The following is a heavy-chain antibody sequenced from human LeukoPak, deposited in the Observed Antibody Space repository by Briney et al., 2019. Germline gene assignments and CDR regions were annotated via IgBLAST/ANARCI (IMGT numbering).Heavy chain of an antibody. CDR2: IRYDGSNK. CDR1: GFTFSSYG. V-gene: IGHV3-30*02. J-gene: IGHJ3*02. Sequence: GGPLRLSCAASGFTFSSYGMHWVRQAPGKGLEWVAFIRYDGSNKYYADSVKGRFTISRDNSKNTLYLQMNSLRAEDTAVYYCAKDLTHLGLRHDAFDIWGQGTMVTVSS. CDR3: AKDLTHLGLRHDAFDI. D-gene: IGHD4-17*01.